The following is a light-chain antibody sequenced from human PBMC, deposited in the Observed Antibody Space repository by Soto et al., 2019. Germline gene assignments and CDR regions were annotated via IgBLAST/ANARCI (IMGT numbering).Light chain of an antibody. CDR3: SSYTTTKTLV. J-gene: IGLJ2*01. CDR1: SSGVGGYNY. V-gene: IGLV2-14*01. Sequence: QSALTQPASVSGSPGQSITISCTGSSSGVGGYNYVSWYQQHPDKAPKLMIYEVSNRPSGVSNRFSGSKSGNTASLTISGLQAEDEADYYCSSYTTTKTLVFGGGTKLPVL. CDR2: EVS.